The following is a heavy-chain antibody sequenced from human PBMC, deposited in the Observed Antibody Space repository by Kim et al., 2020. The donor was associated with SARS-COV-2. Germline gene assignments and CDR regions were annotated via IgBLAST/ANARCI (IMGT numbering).Heavy chain of an antibody. Sequence: GGSLRLSCAASGFNFSSYWMSWVRQAPGQGLEWVSNIKQAGSVKYSEDSVKGRFNITSDNAKNSLYLKMNSLSAEDTAVYYCARDYYASSCDYYYYGMDFWGRGTTVTVSS. J-gene: IGHJ6*02. CDR3: ARDYYASSCDYYYYGMDF. CDR2: IKQAGSVK. CDR1: GFNFSSYW. D-gene: IGHD3-22*01. V-gene: IGHV3-7*03.